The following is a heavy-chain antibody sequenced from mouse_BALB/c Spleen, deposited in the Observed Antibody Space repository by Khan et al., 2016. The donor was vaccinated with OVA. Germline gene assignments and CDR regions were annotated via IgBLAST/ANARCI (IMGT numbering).Heavy chain of an antibody. CDR3: ARNYDYDEGLAY. D-gene: IGHD2-4*01. Sequence: QVQLNESGPGLVQPSQSLSITCTVSGFSLTTYGVHWVRQSPGKGLEWLGVIWSGGTTDYSAAFISRLSITKDNSKSQVFFNMNSLQANDTAIDYCARNYDYDEGLAYWGQGTLVTVSA. V-gene: IGHV2-2*02. CDR1: GFSLTTYG. J-gene: IGHJ3*01. CDR2: IWSGGTT.